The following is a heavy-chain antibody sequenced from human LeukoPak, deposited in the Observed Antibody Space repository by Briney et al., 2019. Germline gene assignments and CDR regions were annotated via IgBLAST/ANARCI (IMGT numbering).Heavy chain of an antibody. J-gene: IGHJ3*02. CDR2: IGTAGDT. Sequence: GGSLRLSCAASGFTFSSYDMHWVRQATGKGLEWVSAIGTAGDTYYPGSVKGRFTISRENAKNSLYLQMNSLRAGDTAVYYCARRAVAGTLDAFDIWGQGTMVTVSS. CDR1: GFTFSSYD. V-gene: IGHV3-13*01. D-gene: IGHD6-19*01. CDR3: ARRAVAGTLDAFDI.